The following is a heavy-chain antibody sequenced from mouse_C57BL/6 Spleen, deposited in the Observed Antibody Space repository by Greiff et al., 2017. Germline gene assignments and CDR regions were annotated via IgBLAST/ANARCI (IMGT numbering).Heavy chain of an antibody. CDR3: TTASSGFRDY. V-gene: IGHV14-4*01. J-gene: IGHJ2*01. CDR1: GFNIKDDY. Sequence: EVQLQQSGAELVRPGASVKLACTASGFNIKDDYMHWVKQRPEQGLEWIGWIDPENGDTEYASKFQGKATITADTSSNTAYLQLSSLTSEDTAVYYCTTASSGFRDYWGQGTTLTVSS. D-gene: IGHD3-2*02. CDR2: IDPENGDT.